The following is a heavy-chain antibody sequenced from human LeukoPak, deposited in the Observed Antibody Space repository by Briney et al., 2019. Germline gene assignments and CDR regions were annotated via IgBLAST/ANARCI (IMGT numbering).Heavy chain of an antibody. V-gene: IGHV3-7*03. Sequence: GGSLRLSCAASGFTIRSYWMSWVRQAPGKGLEWVANIKPDGTTKFYVDSVKGRFTISRDNALNSLYLQMNSLRAEDTAIYYCARSIPYGTTWYGRSDYWGQGTLVTVSS. D-gene: IGHD6-13*01. J-gene: IGHJ4*02. CDR1: GFTIRSYW. CDR3: ARSIPYGTTWYGRSDY. CDR2: IKPDGTTK.